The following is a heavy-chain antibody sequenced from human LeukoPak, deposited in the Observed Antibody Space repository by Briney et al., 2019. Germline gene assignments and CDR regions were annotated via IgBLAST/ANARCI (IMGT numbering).Heavy chain of an antibody. CDR1: GFTFSTSW. J-gene: IGHJ4*02. CDR3: ARLTPRPHDYGDYEDY. D-gene: IGHD4-17*01. CDR2: ISSSSSYI. V-gene: IGHV3-21*01. Sequence: PGESLRLSCAASGFTFSTSWMSWVRQAPGKGLEWVSFISSSSSYIYYADSVKGRFTISRDNAKNSLYLQMNSLRAEDTAVYYCARLTPRPHDYGDYEDYWGQGTLVTVSS.